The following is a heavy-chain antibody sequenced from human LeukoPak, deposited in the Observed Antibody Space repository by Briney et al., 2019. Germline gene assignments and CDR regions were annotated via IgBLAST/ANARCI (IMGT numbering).Heavy chain of an antibody. CDR3: ARDLSYSGYDPDPSFDY. J-gene: IGHJ4*02. D-gene: IGHD5-12*01. CDR2: INAGNGNT. V-gene: IGHV1-3*01. Sequence: ASVKVSCKASGYTFISYAMHWVRQAPGQRREWMGWINAGNGNTKYSQKFQGRVTMTRDTSISTAYMELSRLRSDDTAVYYCARDLSYSGYDPDPSFDYWGQGTLVTVSS. CDR1: GYTFISYA.